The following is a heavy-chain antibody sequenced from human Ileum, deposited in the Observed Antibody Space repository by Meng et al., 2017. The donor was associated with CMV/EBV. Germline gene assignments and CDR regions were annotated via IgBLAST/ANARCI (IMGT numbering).Heavy chain of an antibody. Sequence: GESLKISCVASGFTFSDYYMNWIRQAPGKGLEWVSFISNSGRTIYYADSVSGRFTISRDNAKNSLYLEIERLRVEDTAVYYCARDTFYYGFDVWGQGTTVTVSS. CDR3: ARDTFYYGFDV. CDR2: ISNSGRTI. V-gene: IGHV3-11*01. J-gene: IGHJ6*02. CDR1: GFTFSDYY.